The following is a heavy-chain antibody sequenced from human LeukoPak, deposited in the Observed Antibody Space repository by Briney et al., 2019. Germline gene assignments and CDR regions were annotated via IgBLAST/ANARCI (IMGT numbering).Heavy chain of an antibody. Sequence: SETLSLTCTVSGVSITSSRYYWGWFRQPPGKGLEWIATIYYTGSTYYNPSLKSRVTISIDTSNSHFSLKLSSVTAADTAVYYCARQDFGSGILPGYWGQGTPVTVSS. V-gene: IGHV4-39*01. J-gene: IGHJ4*02. CDR1: GVSITSSRYY. CDR2: IYYTGST. D-gene: IGHD3-10*01. CDR3: ARQDFGSGILPGY.